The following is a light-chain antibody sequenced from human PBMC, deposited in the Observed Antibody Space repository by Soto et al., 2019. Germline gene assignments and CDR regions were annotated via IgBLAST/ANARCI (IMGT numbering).Light chain of an antibody. CDR2: GAS. J-gene: IGKJ5*01. V-gene: IGKV3-20*01. CDR3: QRYGTSPT. Sequence: EIVLTQSPGTLSLFPGERATLSCRASQSLITRYLAWYQQKPGQAPRLLIYGASSRATVIPNRFSGSGSATDFTLTISRLAAEDFAVYSCQRYGTSPTFGQGTRLEIK. CDR1: QSLITRY.